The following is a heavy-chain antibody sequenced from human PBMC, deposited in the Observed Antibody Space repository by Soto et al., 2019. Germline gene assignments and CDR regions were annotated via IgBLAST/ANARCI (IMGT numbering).Heavy chain of an antibody. CDR1: GGSISSYY. CDR2: IYYSGST. V-gene: IGHV4-59*01. CDR3: ARGGNFASGLTVDI. Sequence: QVQLQESGPGLVKPSETLSLTCNVSGGSISSYYWSWIRQPPGKGLEWIGYIYYSGSTNYNPSLKSRVTISVDTSKNQFSLKLSSVTAADTAVYYCARGGNFASGLTVDIWGQGTMVTVSS. J-gene: IGHJ3*02. D-gene: IGHD1-20*01.